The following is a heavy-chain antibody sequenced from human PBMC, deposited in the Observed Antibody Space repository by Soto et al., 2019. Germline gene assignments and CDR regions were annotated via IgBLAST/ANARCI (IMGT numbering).Heavy chain of an antibody. D-gene: IGHD3-10*01. J-gene: IGHJ6*02. CDR1: GVTVSGDY. CDR3: VRAWFWYGARDA. CDR2: IYSGGST. Sequence: VQLVESGGGLVQPGGSLRLSCAASGVTVSGDYMNWVRQAPGKGLEWVSVIYSGGSTYYADSVKDRFIISRDTSTNTLYLHLSSLRAEDPAVYAAVRAWFWYGARDAWGHGTAVTVSS. V-gene: IGHV3-66*01.